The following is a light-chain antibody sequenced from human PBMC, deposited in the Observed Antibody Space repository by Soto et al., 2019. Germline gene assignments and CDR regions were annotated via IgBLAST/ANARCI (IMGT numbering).Light chain of an antibody. CDR1: QSISSW. J-gene: IGKJ1*01. CDR3: QNYRSYPWT. CDR2: QAS. V-gene: IGKV1-5*03. Sequence: DIQMTQSPSTLSASVGDRVTISCRASQSISSWLARYQQKPGRAPKLLIYQASTLQSGVPSRFSGSGSGKEFTLTITSLQPDDFATYYCQNYRSYPWTFGQGTKVDI.